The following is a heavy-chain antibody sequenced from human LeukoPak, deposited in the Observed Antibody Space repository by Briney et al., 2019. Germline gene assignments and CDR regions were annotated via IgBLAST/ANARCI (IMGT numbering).Heavy chain of an antibody. V-gene: IGHV3-30*04. CDR1: GFNFGSYA. CDR2: IPYDGSYK. CDR3: ASHHRIAVVGSEYFQH. J-gene: IGHJ1*01. D-gene: IGHD6-19*01. Sequence: GGSLRLSCAACGFNFGSYAMHWVRQAPGKGLEWVAVIPYDGSYKYYADSVKGRFTISRDNSKNTLYLQMNSLRVEDTAVYYYASHHRIAVVGSEYFQHWGQGTLVTVSS.